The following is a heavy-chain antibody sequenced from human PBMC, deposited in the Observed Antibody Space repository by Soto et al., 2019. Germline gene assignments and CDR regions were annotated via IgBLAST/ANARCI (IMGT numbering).Heavy chain of an antibody. Sequence: PGGSLRLSCAASGFTFSNYYMRWIRQSPGKGLEWVSYIWCSGSNKYYADSVKGRFTISRDNSKNTLYLQMNSLRAEDTAVYYLSRYGWGYRSSCYTRYFDYWGQGTLVTVSS. CDR3: SRYGWGYRSSCYTRYFDY. CDR2: IWCSGSNK. CDR1: GFTFSNYY. D-gene: IGHD6-13*01. J-gene: IGHJ4*02. V-gene: IGHV3-11*04.